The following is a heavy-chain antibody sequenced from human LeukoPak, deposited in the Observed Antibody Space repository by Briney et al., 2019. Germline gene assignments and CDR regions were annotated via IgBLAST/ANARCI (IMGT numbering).Heavy chain of an antibody. CDR2: ISGSGGST. Sequence: PGGSLRLSCAASGFTFSIYAMSWVRQAPGKGLEWVSAISGSGGSTYYADSVKGRFTISRDNSKNTLYLQMNSLRAEDTAVYYCAKEGVRGVTHLYTPLDYWGQGTLVTVSS. CDR1: GFTFSIYA. J-gene: IGHJ4*02. CDR3: AKEGVRGVTHLYTPLDY. D-gene: IGHD3-10*01. V-gene: IGHV3-23*01.